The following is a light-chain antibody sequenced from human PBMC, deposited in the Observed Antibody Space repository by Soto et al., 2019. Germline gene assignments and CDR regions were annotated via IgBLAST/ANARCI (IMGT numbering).Light chain of an antibody. J-gene: IGLJ2*01. V-gene: IGLV2-14*01. Sequence: QSVLTQHASVSGSPGQSVTISCTGTSSDIGDHDYVSWYQQHPGKAPKLMIYDVSDRPSGVSTRFSGSKSGNTASLTISGLQADDEADYYCSSYTSSNTVIFGGGTKLTVL. CDR3: SSYTSSNTVI. CDR2: DVS. CDR1: SSDIGDHDY.